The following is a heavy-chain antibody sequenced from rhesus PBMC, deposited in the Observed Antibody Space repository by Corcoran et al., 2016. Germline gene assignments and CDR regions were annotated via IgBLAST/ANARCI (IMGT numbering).Heavy chain of an antibody. CDR1: GGSISSRY. V-gene: IGHV4-169*02. CDR3: ARETSGVVVI. Sequence: QLQLQESGPVLVKPSETLSVTCAVAGGSISSRYRSWILPPPGQGLEWIGYIYGSGSSTNYNPSLKSRVTLSVDTSKNQLSLKLSSVTAADTAVYYCARETSGVVVIWGQGVLVTVSS. CDR2: IYGSGSST. J-gene: IGHJ4*01. D-gene: IGHD2-27*01.